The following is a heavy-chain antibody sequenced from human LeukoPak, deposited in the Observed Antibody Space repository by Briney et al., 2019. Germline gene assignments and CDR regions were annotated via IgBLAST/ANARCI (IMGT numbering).Heavy chain of an antibody. J-gene: IGHJ4*02. D-gene: IGHD3-3*01. CDR3: ARDQMRPNYDFWSGPWGRAYYFDY. CDR2: ISSGSSYI. V-gene: IGHV3-21*01. CDR1: GFTFSSYS. Sequence: PGGSLRLSCAASGFTFSSYSMNWVRQAPGKGLEWVSSISSGSSYIYYADSVKGRFTISRDNAKNSLYLQMNSLRAEDTAVYYCARDQMRPNYDFWSGPWGRAYYFDYWGQGTLVTVSS.